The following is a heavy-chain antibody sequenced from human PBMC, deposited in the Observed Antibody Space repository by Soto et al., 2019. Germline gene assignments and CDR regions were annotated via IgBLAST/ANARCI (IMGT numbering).Heavy chain of an antibody. V-gene: IGHV3-23*01. D-gene: IGHD3-10*01. CDR1: GFTFDGHA. CDR2: ISPTGAFT. Sequence: GGSLRLSCAASGFTFDGHAMGWVRQAPGKGLEWVSGISPTGAFTFYADFMKGRFTISRDNSGNTLFLQMSSLTAADTAFYYCAKSPYGDLPYYFDYWGQGSLVTASS. J-gene: IGHJ4*02. CDR3: AKSPYGDLPYYFDY.